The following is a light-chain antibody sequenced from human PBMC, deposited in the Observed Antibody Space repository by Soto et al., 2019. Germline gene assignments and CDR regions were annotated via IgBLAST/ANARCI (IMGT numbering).Light chain of an antibody. Sequence: EIVMTQSPATLSVSPGERAILSCSASQSIRTNVAWYQQRPGQAPRLLIYGASTRATDIPARFSGSGSGTEFTLTLRSLQSEDFAIDYCKQYNHWTSITFGQGTRLEF. J-gene: IGKJ5*01. CDR2: GAS. CDR3: KQYNHWTSIT. CDR1: QSIRTN. V-gene: IGKV3-15*01.